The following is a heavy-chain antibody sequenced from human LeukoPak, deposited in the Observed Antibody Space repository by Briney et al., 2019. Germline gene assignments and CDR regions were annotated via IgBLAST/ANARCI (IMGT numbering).Heavy chain of an antibody. CDR3: AKGYVDTAMVLPDY. D-gene: IGHD5-18*01. J-gene: IGHJ4*02. CDR2: ISSSSGST. V-gene: IGHV3-23*01. Sequence: GGSLRLSCAASGFTFSSYAMTWVRQAPGKGLEWVSAISSSSGSTYYADSVKGRFTISRDKSKNTLYLQMNSLRAEDTAVYYCAKGYVDTAMVLPDYWGQGTLVTVSS. CDR1: GFTFSSYA.